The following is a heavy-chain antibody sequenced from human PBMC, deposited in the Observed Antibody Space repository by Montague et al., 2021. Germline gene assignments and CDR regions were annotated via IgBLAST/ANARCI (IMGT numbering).Heavy chain of an antibody. CDR1: GGSISSGGYY. D-gene: IGHD3-10*01. V-gene: IGHV4-31*03. Sequence: TLSLTCTVSGGSISSGGYYWSWIRQHPGKGLEWIGYIYYSGSTYYNPSLKSRVTMSIDTSENHFSLKLNSVTAVDTAVYYCARAFGEPPPPFYFYMDVWGKGTTVSVSS. CDR2: IYYSGST. J-gene: IGHJ6*03. CDR3: ARAFGEPPPPFYFYMDV.